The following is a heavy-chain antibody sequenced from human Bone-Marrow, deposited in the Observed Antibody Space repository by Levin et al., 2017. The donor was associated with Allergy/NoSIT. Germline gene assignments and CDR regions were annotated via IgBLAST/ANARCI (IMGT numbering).Heavy chain of an antibody. D-gene: IGHD1-14*01. CDR2: IYHSGST. Sequence: SCAVSGGSISSGGYSWSWIRQPPGKGLEWIGYIYHSGSTYYNPSLKSRVTISVDRSKNQFSLKLSSVTAADTAVYYCARDSTGDYYGMDVWGQGTTVTVSS. CDR1: GGSISSGGYS. CDR3: ARDSTGDYYGMDV. V-gene: IGHV4-30-2*01. J-gene: IGHJ6*02.